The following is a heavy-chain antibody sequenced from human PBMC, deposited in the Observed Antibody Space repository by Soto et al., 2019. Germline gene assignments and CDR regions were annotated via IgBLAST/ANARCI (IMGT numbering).Heavy chain of an antibody. Sequence: EVHLVESGGGLVQPGGSLRLSCSASGSTFSNQALNWARQAPGKRLEYVSAISGNGFDVDYAASVNSRFTISRDNSRNTLYLQMTSLTPEDTAIYYCVRDSSYTVTYDYWGQGTLVTVSS. V-gene: IGHV3-64D*08. D-gene: IGHD4-17*01. CDR2: ISGNGFDV. CDR1: GSTFSNQA. CDR3: VRDSSYTVTYDY. J-gene: IGHJ4*02.